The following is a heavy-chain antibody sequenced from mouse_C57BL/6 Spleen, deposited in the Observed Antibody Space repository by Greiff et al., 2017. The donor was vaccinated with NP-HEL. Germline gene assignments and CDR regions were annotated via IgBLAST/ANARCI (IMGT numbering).Heavy chain of an antibody. V-gene: IGHV1-74*01. CDR3: ARGFIPTVEDY. J-gene: IGHJ2*01. CDR1: GYTFSSYW. CDR2: IHPADSDT. Sequence: QVQLQQPGAELVKPGASVKVSCKASGYTFSSYWMHWVKQRPGQGLEWIGRIHPADSDTNYKQKFKGKATLTVDKSSSTAYMQLSSLTSDDYAGYYCARGFIPTVEDYWGQCTTLTVSS. D-gene: IGHD1-1*01.